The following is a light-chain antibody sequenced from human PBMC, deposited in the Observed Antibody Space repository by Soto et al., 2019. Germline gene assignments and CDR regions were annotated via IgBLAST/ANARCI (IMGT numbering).Light chain of an antibody. J-gene: IGLJ2*01. CDR1: SSDVGGYNY. CDR3: SSYTTTSTVV. Sequence: QSVLTQPASVSGSPGQSITISCTGTSSDVGGYNYLSWYQQHPGKAPNLMIYEVSNRPSGVSNRFSGSKSGNTASLTISGLQAEDEAVYYCSSYTTTSTVVFGGGTKLTVL. CDR2: EVS. V-gene: IGLV2-14*01.